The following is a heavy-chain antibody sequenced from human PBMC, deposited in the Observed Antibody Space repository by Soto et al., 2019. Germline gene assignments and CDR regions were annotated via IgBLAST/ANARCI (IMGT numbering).Heavy chain of an antibody. D-gene: IGHD2-2*01. CDR2: IYWNDDK. V-gene: IGHV2-5*01. Sequence: GPTPVNPTQSLTLTCTFLAFSLTTRGVGVGWIRQPPGKALEWLALIYWNDDKYYSQSLKSRLTITKDTSKNRVLLTMTSMDTVDTATYYCTHLPKDVVIPAGYWFFDLWGRGTLVTVSS. CDR3: THLPKDVVIPAGYWFFDL. J-gene: IGHJ2*01. CDR1: AFSLTTRGVG.